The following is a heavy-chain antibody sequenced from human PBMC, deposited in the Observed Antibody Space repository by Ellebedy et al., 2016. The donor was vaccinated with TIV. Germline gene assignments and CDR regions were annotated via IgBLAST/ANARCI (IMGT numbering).Heavy chain of an antibody. D-gene: IGHD3-22*01. J-gene: IGHJ3*02. V-gene: IGHV3-21*01. Sequence: GGSLRLSCAASGFTFSSYNMNWVRQAPGKGLEWVSSISGTSSYINYAISVKGRFTISRDNANNSLYLQMNSLRAEDTDVYYCARVGSGFGIAFDIWGQGTMVTVSS. CDR1: GFTFSSYN. CDR2: ISGTSSYI. CDR3: ARVGSGFGIAFDI.